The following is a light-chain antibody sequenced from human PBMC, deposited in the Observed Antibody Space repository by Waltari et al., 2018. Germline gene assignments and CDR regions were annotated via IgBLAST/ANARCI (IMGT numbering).Light chain of an antibody. J-gene: IGKJ1*01. CDR3: QQYYSYPGA. CDR2: AAS. CDR1: QGISSY. V-gene: IGKV1-8*01. Sequence: AIRITQSPSSLSASTGDRVTITCRASQGISSYLAWYQQKPGKAPKRLIYAASTLQSGVPSRFSGSGSGTDFTLTISCLQSEDFATYYCQQYYSYPGAFGQGTKVEIK.